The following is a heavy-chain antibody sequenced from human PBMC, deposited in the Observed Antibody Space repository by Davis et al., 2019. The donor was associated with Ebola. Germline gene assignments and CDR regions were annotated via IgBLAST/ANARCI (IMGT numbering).Heavy chain of an antibody. Sequence: SVKVSCKASGFTFTSSAVQWVRQARGQRLEWIGWIVVGSGNTNYAQKFQERVTITRDMSTSTAYMELRSLRSDDTAVYYCARDNGGSSPHYYYYYYGMDVWGQGTTVTVSS. CDR2: IVVGSGNT. V-gene: IGHV1-58*01. D-gene: IGHD6-6*01. CDR1: GFTFTSSA. CDR3: ARDNGGSSPHYYYYYYGMDV. J-gene: IGHJ6*02.